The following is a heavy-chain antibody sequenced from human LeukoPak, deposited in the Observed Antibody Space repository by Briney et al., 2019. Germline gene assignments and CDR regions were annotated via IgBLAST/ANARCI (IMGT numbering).Heavy chain of an antibody. CDR1: AGSISNGDYY. CDR2: IYYGEST. D-gene: IGHD6-25*01. J-gene: IGHJ4*01. V-gene: IGHV4-39*01. CDR3: ARQLPTAAADTRGYFDY. Sequence: SETLTLTCSVSAGSISNGDYYWGWIRQAPGKGLEWIGYIYYGESTRYNPSLKSRATISVDTSKNQFSLKLTSVTAADAAIYYCARQLPTAAADTRGYFDYWGQGTVVTVSS.